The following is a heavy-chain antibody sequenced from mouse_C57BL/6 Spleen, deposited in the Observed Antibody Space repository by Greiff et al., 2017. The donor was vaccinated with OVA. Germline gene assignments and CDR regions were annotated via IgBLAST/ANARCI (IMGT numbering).Heavy chain of an antibody. CDR3: ARYYGSSYYWYFDV. CDR2: INPNYGTT. Sequence: LQQSGPELVKPGASVKISCKASGYSFTDYNMNWVQQSNGKSLEWIGVINPNYGTTSYNQKFKGKATLTVDQSSSTAYMQLNSLTSEDSAVYYCARYYGSSYYWYFDVWGTGTTVTVSS. D-gene: IGHD1-1*01. J-gene: IGHJ1*03. CDR1: GYSFTDYN. V-gene: IGHV1-39*01.